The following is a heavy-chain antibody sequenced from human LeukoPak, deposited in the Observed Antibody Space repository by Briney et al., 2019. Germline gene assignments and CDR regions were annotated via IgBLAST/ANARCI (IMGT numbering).Heavy chain of an antibody. CDR2: ISSSSTYI. CDR3: ARFPDNAYGSGSYYFDY. CDR1: GFTFSAYY. V-gene: IGHV3-21*01. D-gene: IGHD3-10*01. Sequence: GGSLRLSCAASGFTFSAYYMNWVRQAPGKGLEWVSSISSSSTYIKYADSVKGRFTISRDNAKNSLYLQMNSLRAEDTAVYYCARFPDNAYGSGSYYFDYWGQGTLVTVSS. J-gene: IGHJ4*02.